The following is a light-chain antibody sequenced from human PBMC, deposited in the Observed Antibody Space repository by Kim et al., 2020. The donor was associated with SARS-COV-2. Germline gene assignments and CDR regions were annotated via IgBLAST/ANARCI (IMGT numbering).Light chain of an antibody. V-gene: IGKV3-11*01. CDR1: EGVTDR. CDR3: QQRRSWPLT. J-gene: IGKJ4*01. CDR2: DTS. Sequence: LWTVERATHHCRASEGVTDRVCWYKQRPGRAPRLLIYDTSNRDTGIPARFSGSGSGTDFSLTISSLGPEDFAVYYCQQRRSWPLTFGGGTKVDIK.